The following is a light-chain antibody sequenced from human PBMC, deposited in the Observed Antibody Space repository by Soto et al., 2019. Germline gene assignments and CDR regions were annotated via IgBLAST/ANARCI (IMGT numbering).Light chain of an antibody. CDR2: KAS. J-gene: IGKJ1*01. V-gene: IGKV1-5*03. Sequence: DIQMTQSPSTLSASVGDRVTITCRASQSITNWLAWYQQKPGKAPILLIYKASGLENGVPSRFSGSGSGTEFTLTISSLQPDDFATYYGQQYNRYPRTFGQGPRWKSN. CDR3: QQYNRYPRT. CDR1: QSITNW.